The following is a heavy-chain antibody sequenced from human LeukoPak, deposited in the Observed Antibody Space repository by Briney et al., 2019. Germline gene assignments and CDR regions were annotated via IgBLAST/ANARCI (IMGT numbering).Heavy chain of an antibody. J-gene: IGHJ4*02. CDR1: GYTFTSYG. D-gene: IGHD3-22*01. CDR2: ISAYNGNT. CDR3: ARDVSYYDSSGYYYDY. V-gene: IGHV1-18*01. Sequence: ASVKVSCKASGYTFTSYGISWVRQAPGQGLEWMGWISAYNGNTNYAQKLQGRVTMTTDTSTSTAYMELRSLRSDDTALYYCARDVSYYDSSGYYYDYWGQGTLVTVSS.